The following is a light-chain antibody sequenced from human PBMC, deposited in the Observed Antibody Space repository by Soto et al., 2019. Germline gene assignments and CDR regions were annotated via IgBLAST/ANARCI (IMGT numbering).Light chain of an antibody. J-gene: IGKJ1*01. Sequence: IVITQSPAPLSVSPGERATLSCRASQSVSSNLAWYQQKPGQAPRLLIYGASARATGIPARFSGSGSGTEFTLTISSLQSEDFAVYYCQQYNNWPPLTFGQGTKVDIK. CDR2: GAS. CDR3: QQYNNWPPLT. CDR1: QSVSSN. V-gene: IGKV3-15*01.